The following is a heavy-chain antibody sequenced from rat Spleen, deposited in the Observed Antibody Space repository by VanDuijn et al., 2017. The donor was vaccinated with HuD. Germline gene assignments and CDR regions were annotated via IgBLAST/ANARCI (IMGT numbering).Heavy chain of an antibody. J-gene: IGHJ2*01. Sequence: QVQLMESGPGLMQPSQTLSLTCTVSGFSLTGNNIHWVRQTPGKGLEWMGRMRYDGDTYYNSALKSRLSISWDTSKNQVFLKMNSLQTDDTGTYYCTREGMTTSWGQGVMVTVSS. CDR2: MRYDGDT. CDR3: TREGMTTS. CDR1: GFSLTGNN. V-gene: IGHV2-63*01. D-gene: IGHD1-7*01.